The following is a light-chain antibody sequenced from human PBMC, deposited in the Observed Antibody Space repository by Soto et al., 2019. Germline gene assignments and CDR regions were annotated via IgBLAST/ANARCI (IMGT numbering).Light chain of an antibody. CDR1: FSNIGDNA. Sequence: QSVLTQPPSLSATPGQRVNISCSGSFSNIGDNAVNWYQQLQGAAPKLLIYLNDQRPSGIPDRFSGSKSGTSAFLAISGLQSEDEADYYCAAWDDSLNALFGTGTKLTVL. J-gene: IGLJ1*01. CDR2: LND. V-gene: IGLV1-44*01. CDR3: AAWDDSLNAL.